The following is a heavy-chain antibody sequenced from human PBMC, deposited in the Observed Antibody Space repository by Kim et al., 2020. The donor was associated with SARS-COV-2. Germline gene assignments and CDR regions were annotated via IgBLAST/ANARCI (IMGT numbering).Heavy chain of an antibody. CDR1: GFTFGTYW. J-gene: IGHJ4*02. V-gene: IGHV3-7*01. CDR3: ARDTGLRLDY. Sequence: GGSLRLFCAASGFTFGTYWMTWVRQAPGKGLEWVANIKPDGSDKNHVDSVRGRFTISRDNAKNSVSLQMNSLRADDTAVYYCARDTGLRLDYWGQGALVT. CDR2: IKPDGSDK.